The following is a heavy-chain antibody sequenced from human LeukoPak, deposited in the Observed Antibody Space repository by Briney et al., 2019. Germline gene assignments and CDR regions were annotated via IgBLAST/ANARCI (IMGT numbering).Heavy chain of an antibody. CDR2: ITAYNGNT. V-gene: IGHV1-18*01. J-gene: IGHJ4*02. CDR3: AKIDILTDYRPSTYFDY. Sequence: GASVKVSCKASGYTFSRSGISWGRPGPGRRLEWMGWITAYNGNTNYAQKLQGRVTMTTDTSTSTAYMELRSLRSDDTAVYYGAKIDILTDYRPSTYFDYWGQGTLVTVSS. D-gene: IGHD3-9*01. CDR1: GYTFSRSG.